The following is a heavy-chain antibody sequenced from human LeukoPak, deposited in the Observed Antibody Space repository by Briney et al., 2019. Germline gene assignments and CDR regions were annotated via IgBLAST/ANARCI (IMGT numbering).Heavy chain of an antibody. V-gene: IGHV4-39*07. D-gene: IGHD1-1*01. CDR1: GGSISSSSYY. Sequence: PSETLSLTCTVSGGSISSSSYYWGWIRQPPGKGLEWIGSIYYSGSTYYNPSLKSRVTISVDTSKNQFSLTLSSVTAADTAVYYCARDRGTATLPDYWGQGTLVTVSS. J-gene: IGHJ4*02. CDR3: ARDRGTATLPDY. CDR2: IYYSGST.